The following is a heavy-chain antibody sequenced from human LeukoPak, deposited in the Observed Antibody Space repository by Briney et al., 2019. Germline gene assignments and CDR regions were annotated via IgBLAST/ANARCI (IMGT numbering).Heavy chain of an antibody. Sequence: GASVKVSCKASGYTFTSNGISWVRQPPGQELEWMGWISAYNGNTNYAQKLQGRVTMTTDTSTSTAYMGLRSLRTDDTAVYYCARVEVLRSAFDIWGHGKMCSVSS. CDR3: ARVEVLRSAFDI. CDR1: GYTFTSNG. D-gene: IGHD2-15*01. CDR2: ISAYNGNT. J-gene: IGHJ3*02. V-gene: IGHV1-18*01.